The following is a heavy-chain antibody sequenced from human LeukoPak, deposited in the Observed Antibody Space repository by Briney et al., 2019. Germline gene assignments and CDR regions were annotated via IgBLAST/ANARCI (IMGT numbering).Heavy chain of an antibody. D-gene: IGHD2-2*01. CDR2: ISSSSSYI. CDR1: GFTFSSYS. V-gene: IGHV3-21*01. CDR3: ARDALDCSSTSCYPDY. J-gene: IGHJ4*02. Sequence: GGSLRLSCAASGFTFSSYSMNWVRQAPGKGLEWVSSISSSSSYIYYADSVKGRFTISRDNAKNSLYLQMNSLRAEDTAVYYCARDALDCSSTSCYPDYWGQGTLVTVSS.